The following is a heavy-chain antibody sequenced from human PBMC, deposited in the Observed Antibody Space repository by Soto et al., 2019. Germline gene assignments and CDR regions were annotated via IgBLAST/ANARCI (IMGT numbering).Heavy chain of an antibody. CDR3: ATNYAYYYYYGMDV. V-gene: IGHV4-39*01. Sequence: SETLSLTCTVSGGSISSSSYYWGWIRQPPGKGLEWIGSIYYSGSTYYNPSLKSRVTISVDTSKNQFSLKLSSVTAADTAVYYCATNYAYYYYYGMDVCGQRTTVTVSS. D-gene: IGHD4-4*01. CDR1: GGSISSSSYY. CDR2: IYYSGST. J-gene: IGHJ6*02.